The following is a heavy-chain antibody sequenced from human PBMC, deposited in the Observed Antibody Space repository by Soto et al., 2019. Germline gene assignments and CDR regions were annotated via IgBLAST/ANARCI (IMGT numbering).Heavy chain of an antibody. J-gene: IGHJ4*02. CDR3: ARRIAVAGIFDY. Sequence: GGSLRLSCAASGFTFSSYDMHRVRQATGKGLEWVSAIGTAGDTYYPGSVKGRFTISRENAKNSLYLQMNSLRAEDTAVYYCARRIAVAGIFDYWGQGTLVTVSS. CDR1: GFTFSSYD. CDR2: IGTAGDT. V-gene: IGHV3-13*01. D-gene: IGHD6-19*01.